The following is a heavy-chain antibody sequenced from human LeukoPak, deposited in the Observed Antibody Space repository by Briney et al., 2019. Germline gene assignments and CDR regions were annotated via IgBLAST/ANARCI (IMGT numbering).Heavy chain of an antibody. V-gene: IGHV4-59*01. D-gene: IGHD6-13*01. Sequence: TPSETLSLTCTVSGGSISSYYWSWIRQPPGKGLEWIGYIYYSGSTNYNPSLKSRVTISVDTSKNQFSLKLSSVTAADTAVYYCARARSSGSYAFDIWGQGTMVTVSS. J-gene: IGHJ3*02. CDR2: IYYSGST. CDR3: ARARSSGSYAFDI. CDR1: GGSISSYY.